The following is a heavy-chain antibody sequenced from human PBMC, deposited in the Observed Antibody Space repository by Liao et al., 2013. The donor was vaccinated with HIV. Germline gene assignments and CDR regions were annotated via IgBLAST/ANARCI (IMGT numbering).Heavy chain of an antibody. CDR1: GGSISSSSYY. V-gene: IGHV4-39*07. J-gene: IGHJ3*02. Sequence: QLQLQESGPGLVKPSETLSLTCTVSGGSISSSSYYWGWIRQPPGKGLEWIGESNHSGSTNYNPSLKSRVTISVDTSKNQFSLKLSSVTAADTAVYYCARDGYYYDSSGYSHAFDIWGRGTMVTVSS. CDR2: SNHSGST. CDR3: ARDGYYYDSSGYSHAFDI. D-gene: IGHD3-22*01.